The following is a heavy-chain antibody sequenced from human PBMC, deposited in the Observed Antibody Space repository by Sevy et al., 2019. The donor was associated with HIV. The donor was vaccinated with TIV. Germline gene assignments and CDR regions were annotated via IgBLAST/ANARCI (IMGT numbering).Heavy chain of an antibody. V-gene: IGHV3-30*02. CDR2: IRYDGSTK. D-gene: IGHD3-10*01. CDR3: AKGLGMVQGALLSDDV. J-gene: IGHJ3*01. Sequence: GGSLRLSCAASGFTFSRYGMHWVRQAPGKGLEWVAFIRYDGSTKYYAESVKGGFIISRANSKDTLYMQMNSLRGDDTSVYYCAKGLGMVQGALLSDDVWGQGTMVTVSS. CDR1: GFTFSRYG.